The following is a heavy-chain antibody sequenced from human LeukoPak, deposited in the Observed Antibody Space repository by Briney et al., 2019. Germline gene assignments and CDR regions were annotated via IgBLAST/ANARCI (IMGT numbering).Heavy chain of an antibody. CDR3: ARHWEGVESDAFDI. Sequence: GGSLRLSCAASVFTFSGYRMNWVRQAPGKGLEWVSYISSSSSTIYYADSVKGRFTISRDNAKSSLYLQINSLRADDTALYYSARHWEGVESDAFDIWGRGTMVTVSS. J-gene: IGHJ3*02. CDR2: ISSSSSTI. CDR1: VFTFSGYR. V-gene: IGHV3-48*01. D-gene: IGHD1-26*01.